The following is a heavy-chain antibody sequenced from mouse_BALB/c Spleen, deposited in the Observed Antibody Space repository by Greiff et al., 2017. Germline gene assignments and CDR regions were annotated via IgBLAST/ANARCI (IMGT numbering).Heavy chain of an antibody. CDR2: IWSGGST. J-gene: IGHJ4*01. D-gene: IGHD3-3*01. CDR3: ARAGPPYAMDY. V-gene: IGHV2-2*02. Sequence: VQLKESGPGLVQPSQSLSITCTVSGFSLTSYGVHWVRQSPGKGLEWLGVIWSGGSTDYNAAFISRLSISKDNSKSQVFFKMNSLQANDTAIYYCARAGPPYAMDYWGQGTSVTVSS. CDR1: GFSLTSYG.